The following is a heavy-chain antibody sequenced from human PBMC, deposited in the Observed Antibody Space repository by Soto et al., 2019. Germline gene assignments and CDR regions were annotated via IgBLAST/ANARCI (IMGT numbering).Heavy chain of an antibody. Sequence: GGSLRLSCAVSGFYFNNYGINWVRQAPGKGLEWVSSVSKSDYTYYSDSVKGRFTISRDNAKNSVSLQMNSLRAEDTAVYYCAREDSIIIPAVSDFWGQGTLVTVSS. D-gene: IGHD2-2*01. J-gene: IGHJ4*02. V-gene: IGHV3-21*01. CDR3: AREDSIIIPAVSDF. CDR1: GFYFNNYG. CDR2: VSKSDYT.